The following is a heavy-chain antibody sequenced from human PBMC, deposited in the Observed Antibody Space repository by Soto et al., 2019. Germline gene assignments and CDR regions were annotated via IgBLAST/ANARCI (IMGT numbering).Heavy chain of an antibody. J-gene: IGHJ3*02. Sequence: EVQLLESGGGLVQPGGSLRLSCVASGFTFSSYTMSWVRQAPGKGLECVSAITISGGSTYYADSVKGRFTISRDNSKNTLYLQMNSLRAEDTAVYYCAKDGVVRGVMDAFDIWGQGTMVTVSS. D-gene: IGHD3-10*01. CDR2: ITISGGST. V-gene: IGHV3-23*01. CDR1: GFTFSSYT. CDR3: AKDGVVRGVMDAFDI.